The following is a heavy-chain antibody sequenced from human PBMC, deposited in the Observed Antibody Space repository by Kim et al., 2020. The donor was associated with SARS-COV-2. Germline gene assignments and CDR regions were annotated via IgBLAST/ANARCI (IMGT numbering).Heavy chain of an antibody. Sequence: GGSLRLSCAASGFTFSDYYMSWIRQAPGKGLEWVSYISSSSSYTNYAASVKGRFTISRDNAKNSLYLQMNSLRAEDTAVYYCARVGYDYVWGSYRDYYYYYGMSVWGQGTTVTVSS. CDR2: ISSSSSYT. CDR3: ARVGYDYVWGSYRDYYYYYGMSV. D-gene: IGHD3-16*02. V-gene: IGHV3-11*05. J-gene: IGHJ6*02. CDR1: GFTFSDYY.